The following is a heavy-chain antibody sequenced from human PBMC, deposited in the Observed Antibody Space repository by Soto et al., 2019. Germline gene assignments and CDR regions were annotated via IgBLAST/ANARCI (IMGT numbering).Heavy chain of an antibody. Sequence: SCKASGYTFSSYGFSWVRQAPGKGLEWVGRMTNTYSGAAPDYAAPVKGRFTMSRDDSKNTVYLQMNSLKTEDTAVYFCVWIADIFNTLFSWGQGTKVTVSS. CDR1: GYTFSSYG. CDR3: VWIADIFNTLFS. D-gene: IGHD2-21*01. CDR2: MTNTYSGAAP. V-gene: IGHV3-15*01. J-gene: IGHJ3*01.